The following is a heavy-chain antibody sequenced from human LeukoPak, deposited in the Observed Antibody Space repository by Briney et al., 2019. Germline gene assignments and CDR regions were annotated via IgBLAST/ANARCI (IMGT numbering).Heavy chain of an antibody. J-gene: IGHJ4*02. D-gene: IGHD1-26*01. Sequence: GSPKLSCAASGFTLRNAWINRVRQAPGKGPEWVGRIKSKTDVGTTDYAALVKGRFTISRDDSKNTLYLQMNSLKTEDTAVYYCTTDFLGATSWGQGTLVTVSS. CDR3: TTDFLGATS. CDR1: GFTLRNAW. CDR2: IKSKTDVGTT. V-gene: IGHV3-15*01.